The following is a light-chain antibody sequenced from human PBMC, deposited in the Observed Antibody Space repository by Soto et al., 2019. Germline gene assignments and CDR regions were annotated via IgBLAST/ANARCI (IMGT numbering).Light chain of an antibody. CDR3: HQYNNFWT. CDR2: GAS. J-gene: IGKJ1*01. V-gene: IGKV3-15*01. CDR1: QSVSSR. Sequence: EIVMTQSPATLSVSPGERVTLSCRASQSVSSRLAWYHQKPGQSPRLLIYGASTRATGIPARFIGSGSGTEFTLTISSLQSEDFGLYYCHQYNNFWTFGQGTKVEIK.